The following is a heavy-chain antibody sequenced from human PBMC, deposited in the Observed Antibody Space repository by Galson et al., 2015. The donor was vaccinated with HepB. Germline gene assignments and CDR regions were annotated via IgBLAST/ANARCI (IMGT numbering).Heavy chain of an antibody. CDR2: ISSRETA. CDR1: GFTFSNFE. CDR3: ARDLSGSGTFLVYYYGMDV. Sequence: LRLSCAASGFTFSNFEMNWVRQAPGKGLERISYISSRETAYYADSVKGRFSISRDNAKNSLYLQMNSLRAEDTAVYYCARDLSGSGTFLVYYYGMDVWGQGTTVTVSS. V-gene: IGHV3-48*03. D-gene: IGHD3-10*01. J-gene: IGHJ6*02.